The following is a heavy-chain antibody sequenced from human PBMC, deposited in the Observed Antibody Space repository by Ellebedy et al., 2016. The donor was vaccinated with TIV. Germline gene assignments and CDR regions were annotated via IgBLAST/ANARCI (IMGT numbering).Heavy chain of an antibody. D-gene: IGHD6-19*01. CDR1: GYSFTSYW. CDR3: ARQPAPFGQWLVQSSSYYFDY. Sequence: GESLKISCKGSGYSFTSYWIGWVRQMPGKGLEWMGIIYPGDSDTRYSPSFQGQVTISADKSISTAYLQWSSLKASDTATYYCARQPAPFGQWLVQSSSYYFDYWGQGTLVTVSS. J-gene: IGHJ4*02. V-gene: IGHV5-51*01. CDR2: IYPGDSDT.